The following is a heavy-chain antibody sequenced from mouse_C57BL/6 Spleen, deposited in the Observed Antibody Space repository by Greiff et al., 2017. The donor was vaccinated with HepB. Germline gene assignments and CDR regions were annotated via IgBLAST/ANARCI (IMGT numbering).Heavy chain of an antibody. CDR3: ARSGWADY. J-gene: IGHJ2*01. Sequence: QVQLQQSGAELVRPGTSVKVSCKASGYAFTNYLLEWVKQRPGQGLEWIGVINPGSGGTNYNEKFKGKATLTADKSSSTAYMQLSSLTSEVSAVYFCARSGWADYWGQGTTLTVSS. CDR2: INPGSGGT. D-gene: IGHD1-1*02. V-gene: IGHV1-54*01. CDR1: GYAFTNYL.